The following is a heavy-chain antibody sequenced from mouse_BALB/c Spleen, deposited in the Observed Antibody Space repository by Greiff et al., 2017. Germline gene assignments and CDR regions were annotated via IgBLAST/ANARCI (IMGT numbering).Heavy chain of an antibody. D-gene: IGHD2-1*01. J-gene: IGHJ4*01. V-gene: IGHV5-17*02. CDR1: GFTFSSFG. CDR2: ISSGSSTI. CDR3: ARGLHYYAMDY. Sequence: DVMLVESGGGLVQPGGSRKLSCAASGFTFSSFGMHWVRQAPEKGLEWVAYISSGSSTIYYADTVKGRFTISRDNPKNTLFLQMTSLRSEDTAMYYCARGLHYYAMDYWGQGTSVTVSS.